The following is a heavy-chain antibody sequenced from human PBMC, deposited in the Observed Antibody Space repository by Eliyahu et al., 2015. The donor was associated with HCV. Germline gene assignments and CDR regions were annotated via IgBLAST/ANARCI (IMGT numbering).Heavy chain of an antibody. D-gene: IGHD2-15*01. Sequence: QVQLVESGGGVVQPGRSLRLSCAAXGFTFXSYGMYWVRQAPGKGLEWVAIIXYDGSYKYYGDSVKGRFTISRDNSKNTLFLQMNSLRAEDTAVYYCAKDGPAYFSYGMDVWGQGTTVTVSS. CDR3: AKDGPAYFSYGMDV. CDR2: IXYDGSYK. J-gene: IGHJ6*02. CDR1: GFTFXSYG. V-gene: IGHV3-30*18.